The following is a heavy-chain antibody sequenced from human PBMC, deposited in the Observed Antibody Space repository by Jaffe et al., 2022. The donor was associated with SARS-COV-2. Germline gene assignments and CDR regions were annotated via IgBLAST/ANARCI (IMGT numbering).Heavy chain of an antibody. V-gene: IGHV1-3*01. Sequence: QVQLVQSGAEVKKPGASVKVSCKASGYTFTSSAIHWVRQAPGQRLEWMGWINVGNGDTKYSESCQGRVTITRDTSATTAYMELSSLRSEDTAVYYCARGLDSDGYLYYFDYWGQGTLVTVSS. CDR2: INVGNGDT. CDR1: GYTFTSSA. D-gene: IGHD3-22*01. CDR3: ARGLDSDGYLYYFDY. J-gene: IGHJ4*02.